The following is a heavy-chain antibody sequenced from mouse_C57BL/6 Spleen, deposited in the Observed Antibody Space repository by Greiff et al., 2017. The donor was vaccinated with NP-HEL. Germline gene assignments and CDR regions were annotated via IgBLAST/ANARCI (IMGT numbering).Heavy chain of an antibody. CDR2: INPSSGYT. J-gene: IGHJ2*01. D-gene: IGHD1-1*01. V-gene: IGHV1-4*01. Sequence: QVQLQQSGAELARPGASVKMSCKASGYTFTSYTMHWVKQRPGQGLEWIGYINPSSGYTKYNQKFKDTATLTADKSSSTAYMQLSSLTSEDSAVYYCARHTTVYFDYWGKGTTLTVSS. CDR1: GYTFTSYT. CDR3: ARHTTVYFDY.